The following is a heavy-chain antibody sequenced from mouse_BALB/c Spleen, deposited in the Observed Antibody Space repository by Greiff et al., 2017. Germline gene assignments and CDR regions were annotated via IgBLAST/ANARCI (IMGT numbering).Heavy chain of an antibody. D-gene: IGHD1-1*02. CDR3: ARSGDGRAMDY. CDR2: IDPANGNT. J-gene: IGHJ4*01. V-gene: IGHV14-3*02. CDR1: GFTIKDTY. Sequence: EVKLEESGAELVKPGASVKLSCTASGFTIKDTYMHLVKQRPEQGLEWIGRIDPANGNTKYDPKFQGKATITADTSSNTAYLQLSSLTSEDTAVYDCARSGDGRAMDYWGQGTSVTVSS.